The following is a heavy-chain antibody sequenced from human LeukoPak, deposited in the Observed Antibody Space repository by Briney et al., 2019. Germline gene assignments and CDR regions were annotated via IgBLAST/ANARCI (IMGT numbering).Heavy chain of an antibody. D-gene: IGHD2-2*01. J-gene: IGHJ6*02. CDR3: ARVRCSSAHCRGGYYNYGMDV. CDR2: IYYSGSS. CDR1: GGSVSSDSYY. Sequence: PSETLSLTCTVSGGSVSSDSYYWSWIRQPPGKGLEWIGHIYYSGSSYYSPSLESRITISVDTPKNQFSLELSSVTAADTAVYYCARVRCSSAHCRGGYYNYGMDVWGQGTTVTVSS. V-gene: IGHV4-31*03.